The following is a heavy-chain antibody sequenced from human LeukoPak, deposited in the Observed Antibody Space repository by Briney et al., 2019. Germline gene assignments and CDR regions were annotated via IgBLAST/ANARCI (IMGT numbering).Heavy chain of an antibody. D-gene: IGHD4-11*01. Sequence: ASVKVSCKASGYTFTDLYIHWVRQVPGQGLEWMGFIRYNTGGTSYAQKFQGRVTMTRDTSISTAYMELSGLTSDDTAVYFCARHNYDFDFDYWGQGTLVTVSS. J-gene: IGHJ4*02. CDR3: ARHNYDFDFDY. CDR1: GYTFTDLY. CDR2: IRYNTGGT. V-gene: IGHV1-2*02.